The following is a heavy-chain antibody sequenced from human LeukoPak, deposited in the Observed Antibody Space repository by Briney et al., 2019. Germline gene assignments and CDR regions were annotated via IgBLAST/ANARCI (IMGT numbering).Heavy chain of an antibody. D-gene: IGHD2-2*01. CDR3: ARLLRYCSSTSCYYYYYGMDV. J-gene: IGHJ6*02. CDR2: IYYSGST. V-gene: IGHV4-59*08. CDR1: GGSISSYY. Sequence: PSETLSLTCTVSGGSISSYYWSWIRQPPGKGLEWIGYIYYSGSTNYNPSLKSRVTTSVDTSKNQFSLKLSSVTAADTAVYYCARLLRYCSSTSCYYYYYGMDVWGQGTTVTVSS.